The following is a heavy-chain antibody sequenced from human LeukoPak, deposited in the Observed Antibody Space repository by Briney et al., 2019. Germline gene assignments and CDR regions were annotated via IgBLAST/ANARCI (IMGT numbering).Heavy chain of an antibody. J-gene: IGHJ4*02. Sequence: SETLSLTCTVSGGSISSSSYYWGWIRQPPGKGLEWIGSIYYSGSTYYNPSLKSRVTISVDTSKKQFSLRLNSLTAADTAVYYCARDLGYSYGYYFDYWGQGTLVTVSS. V-gene: IGHV4-39*07. CDR2: IYYSGST. CDR1: GGSISSSSYY. CDR3: ARDLGYSYGYYFDY. D-gene: IGHD5-18*01.